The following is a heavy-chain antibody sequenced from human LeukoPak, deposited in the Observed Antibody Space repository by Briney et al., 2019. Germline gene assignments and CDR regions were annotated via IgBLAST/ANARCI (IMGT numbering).Heavy chain of an antibody. Sequence: GASVKVSCKASGYTFTSYGISWVRQAPGQGLEWMGWISAYNGNTNYAQKLQGRVTMTTDTSTSTAYMELRSLRSDDTAVYYCARAGPHFYSTYGMDVWGQGTTVTVSS. J-gene: IGHJ6*02. CDR1: GYTFTSYG. D-gene: IGHD6-13*01. V-gene: IGHV1-18*01. CDR2: ISAYNGNT. CDR3: ARAGPHFYSTYGMDV.